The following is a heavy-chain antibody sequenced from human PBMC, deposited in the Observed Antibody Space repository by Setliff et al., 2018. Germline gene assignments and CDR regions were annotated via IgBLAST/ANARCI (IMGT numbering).Heavy chain of an antibody. D-gene: IGHD1-26*01. Sequence: ASETLSLTCTVSGDSISSGDYFWSWIRQPPGKGLEWIAYIYHSGSAYYNPSLKSRVTMSVDTSKSQFSLHLTSVTAADTAVYYCAREVGTSTSSDAFDVWGQGMMVTVSS. J-gene: IGHJ3*01. CDR2: IYHSGSA. V-gene: IGHV4-30-4*08. CDR1: GDSISSGDYF. CDR3: AREVGTSTSSDAFDV.